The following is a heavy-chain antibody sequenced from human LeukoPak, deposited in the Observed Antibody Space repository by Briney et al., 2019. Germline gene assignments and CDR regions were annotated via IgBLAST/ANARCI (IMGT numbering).Heavy chain of an antibody. CDR2: INHSGST. Sequence: SETRSLTCAGYGGSFSGYYWSWIRQPPGKGLEWIGEINHSGSTYYNPSLKSRVTISVDTSKNQFSLKLSSVTAADTAVYYCAGGATLYYFDYWGQGTLVTVSS. CDR3: AGGATLYYFDY. D-gene: IGHD1-26*01. CDR1: GGSFSGYY. V-gene: IGHV4-34*01. J-gene: IGHJ4*02.